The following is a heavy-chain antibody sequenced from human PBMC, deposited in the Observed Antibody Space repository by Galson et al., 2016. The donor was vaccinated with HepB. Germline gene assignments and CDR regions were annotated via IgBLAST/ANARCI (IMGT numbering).Heavy chain of an antibody. J-gene: IGHJ4*02. Sequence: SVKVSCKASGYTFSNYGISWVRQAPGQGLEWMGWTSGYNGNTNYAQKLQGRVTMTTDTSTNTAYMELRSLRYADTAVYYCAVMAVAGYDYWGQGTLVTVSS. D-gene: IGHD6-19*01. CDR3: AVMAVAGYDY. V-gene: IGHV1-18*01. CDR2: TSGYNGNT. CDR1: GYTFSNYG.